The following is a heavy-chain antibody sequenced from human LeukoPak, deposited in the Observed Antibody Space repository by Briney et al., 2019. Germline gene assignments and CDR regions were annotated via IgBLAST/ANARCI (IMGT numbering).Heavy chain of an antibody. CDR3: ARHWHSSGWYDY. J-gene: IGHJ4*02. D-gene: IGHD6-19*01. CDR1: GGSFSGYY. CDR2: IYYSGST. Sequence: SETLSLTCAVYGGSFSGYYWSWIRQPPGKGLEWIGYIYYSGSTNYNPSLKSRVTISVDTSKNQFSLKLSSVTAADTAVYYCARHWHSSGWYDYWGQGTLVTVSS. V-gene: IGHV4-59*08.